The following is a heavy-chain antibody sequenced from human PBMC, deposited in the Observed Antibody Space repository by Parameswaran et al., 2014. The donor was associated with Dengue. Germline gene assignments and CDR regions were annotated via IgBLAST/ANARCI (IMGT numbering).Heavy chain of an antibody. V-gene: IGHV1-18*01. Sequence: WVRQAPGQGLEWMGWISVYSGKTNYPQKFQGRVTMTTDTSTGTAHMELRSLTSDDTAVYYCARGTVTTPYDHWGQGTLVTVSS. J-gene: IGHJ4*02. CDR3: ARGTVTTPYDH. CDR2: ISVYSGKT. D-gene: IGHD4-17*01.